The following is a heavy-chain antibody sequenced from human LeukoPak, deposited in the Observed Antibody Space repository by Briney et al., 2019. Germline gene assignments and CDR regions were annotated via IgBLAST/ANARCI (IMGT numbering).Heavy chain of an antibody. CDR2: IKSKGSGGTM. CDR1: GLTFSDAW. V-gene: IGHV3-15*01. D-gene: IGHD6-19*01. J-gene: IGHJ3*02. CDR3: ARDLSSGWYSQAFDI. Sequence: GGSLRLSCVVSGLTFSDAWMTWVRQAPGKGLEWIGRIKSKGSGGTMDYAAPVKGRFVISRDDAENTLYLQMNSLRAEDTAVYYCARDLSSGWYSQAFDIWGQGTMVTVSS.